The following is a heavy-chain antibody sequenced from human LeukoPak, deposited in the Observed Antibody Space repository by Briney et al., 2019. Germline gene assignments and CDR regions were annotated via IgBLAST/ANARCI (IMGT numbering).Heavy chain of an antibody. CDR2: INHSGST. Sequence: SETLSLTCAVYGGSFSGYYWSWIRQPPGKGLEWIGEINHSGSTNYNPSLKSRVTISVDTSKNQFSLKLSSVTDADTAVYYCASFYKGRYSSSWYGPYFDYWGQGTLVTVSS. CDR1: GGSFSGYY. V-gene: IGHV4-34*01. CDR3: ASFYKGRYSSSWYGPYFDY. J-gene: IGHJ4*02. D-gene: IGHD6-13*01.